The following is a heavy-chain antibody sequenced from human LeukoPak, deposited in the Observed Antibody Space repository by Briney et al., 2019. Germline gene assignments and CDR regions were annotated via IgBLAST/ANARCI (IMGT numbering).Heavy chain of an antibody. Sequence: GASVKVSCKASGYTFTGYYMHWVRQAPGQGLEWMGWISAYNGNTNYAQKLQGRVTMTTDTSTSTAYMELRSLRSDDTAVYYCARVDVYSSSWYDYWGQGTLVTVSS. D-gene: IGHD6-13*01. V-gene: IGHV1-18*04. CDR1: GYTFTGYY. CDR3: ARVDVYSSSWYDY. J-gene: IGHJ4*02. CDR2: ISAYNGNT.